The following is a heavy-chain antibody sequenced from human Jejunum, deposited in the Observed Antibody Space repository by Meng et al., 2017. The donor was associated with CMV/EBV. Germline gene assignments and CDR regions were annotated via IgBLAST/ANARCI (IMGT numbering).Heavy chain of an antibody. CDR3: AHFVGGYYPSRPDY. V-gene: IGHV2-5*02. CDR2: IYRGDDK. CDR1: GFSPSTSGEG. J-gene: IGHJ4*02. Sequence: QIPLKESGPTLLKPTQTLALTCSFSGFSPSTSGEGVGWIRQPPGKALEWLALIYRGDDKRYSPSLNSRLTIAKDTSKNEVVLTLTNMGPIDTGTYYCAHFVGGYYPSRPDYWGQGTLVTVSS. D-gene: IGHD1-26*01.